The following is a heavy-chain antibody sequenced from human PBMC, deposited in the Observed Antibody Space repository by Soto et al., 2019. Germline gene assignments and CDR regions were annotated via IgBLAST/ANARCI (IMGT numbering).Heavy chain of an antibody. D-gene: IGHD6-6*01. J-gene: IGHJ4*02. CDR2: ISSSGSTI. CDR3: VRSWSVAARSVDY. Sequence: GGSLRLSCAASGFTFSSYEMNWVRQAPGKGLEWVSYISSSGSTIYYADSVKGRFTISRDNAKNSLYLQMNSLRAEDTAVYYCVRSWSVAARSVDYWGQGTLVTVSS. V-gene: IGHV3-48*03. CDR1: GFTFSSYE.